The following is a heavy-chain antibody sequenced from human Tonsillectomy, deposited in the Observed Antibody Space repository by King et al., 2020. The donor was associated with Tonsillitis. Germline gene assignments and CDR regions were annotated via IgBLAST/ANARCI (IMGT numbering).Heavy chain of an antibody. CDR3: VRYEGGVFDP. CDR2: IFNIDNT. D-gene: IGHD2-15*01. CDR1: GGSISGGDYY. V-gene: IGHV4-31*03. J-gene: IGHJ5*02. Sequence: MQLQESGPGLVKPSQTLSLTCTVSGGSISGGDYYWSWIRQPPGKGLEWIGDIFNIDNTYYNPSLKRRPTISLATSKNQFSLKLSSVTAADTAVYYCVRYEGGVFDPWGQGTLVTVSS.